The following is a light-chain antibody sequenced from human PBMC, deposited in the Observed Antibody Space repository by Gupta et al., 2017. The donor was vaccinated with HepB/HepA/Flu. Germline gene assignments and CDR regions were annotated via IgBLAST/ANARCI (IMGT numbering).Light chain of an antibody. CDR1: QSISSY. CDR2: AAS. CDR3: QQYNSYPHT. J-gene: IGKJ2*01. Sequence: DIQLIQSPSSLSASVGDRVTITCRASQSISSYLNWYQQKPGKAPELLIYAASTLQTGVPSRFSGSGSGTDFTLTVSSLQPEDFAIYYCQQYNSYPHTFDQGTKLEIK. V-gene: IGKV1-39*01.